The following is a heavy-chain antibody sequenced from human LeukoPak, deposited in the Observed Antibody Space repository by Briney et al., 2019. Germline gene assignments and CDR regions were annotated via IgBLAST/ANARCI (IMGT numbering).Heavy chain of an antibody. CDR3: AGALRYYYDAFDI. V-gene: IGHV4-59*01. J-gene: IGHJ3*02. Sequence: PSETLSLTCTVSGGSISSYYWSWIRQPPGKGLEWIGYIYYSGSTNYNPSLKSRVTISVDTSKNQFSLKLSSVTAADTAVYYCAGALRYYYDAFDIWGQGTMVTVSS. CDR1: GGSISSYY. D-gene: IGHD3-10*01. CDR2: IYYSGST.